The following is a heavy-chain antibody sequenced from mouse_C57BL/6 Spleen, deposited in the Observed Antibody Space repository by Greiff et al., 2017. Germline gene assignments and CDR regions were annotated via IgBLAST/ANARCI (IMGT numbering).Heavy chain of an antibody. V-gene: IGHV1-53*01. J-gene: IGHJ3*01. Sequence: QVQLQQPGTELVKPGASVKMSCKASGYTFTSYWMHWVKQRPGQGLEWIGNINPSNGGTNYNEQFKSKATLTVDKSSSTAYMQLSSLTSAASAVYDCASSPPQAGFAYWGQGTLVTVSA. CDR3: ASSPPQAGFAY. D-gene: IGHD3-2*02. CDR1: GYTFTSYW. CDR2: INPSNGGT.